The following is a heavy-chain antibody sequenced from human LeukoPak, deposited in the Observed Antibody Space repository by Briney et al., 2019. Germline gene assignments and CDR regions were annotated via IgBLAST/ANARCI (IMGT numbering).Heavy chain of an antibody. V-gene: IGHV1-69*13. D-gene: IGHD4-17*01. CDR3: ASALDGDYAY. CDR2: IIPIFGTA. CDR1: GGTFSSYA. Sequence: ASVTVSCKASGGTFSSYAISWVRQAPGQGLEWMGGIIPIFGTANYAQKFQGRVTITADESTSTAYMELSSLRSEDTAVYYCASALDGDYAYWGQGTLVTVSS. J-gene: IGHJ4*02.